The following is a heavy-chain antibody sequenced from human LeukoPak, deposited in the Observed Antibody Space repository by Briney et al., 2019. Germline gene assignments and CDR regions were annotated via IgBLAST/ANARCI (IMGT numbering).Heavy chain of an antibody. D-gene: IGHD3-22*01. CDR1: GFTFSGSA. V-gene: IGHV3-73*01. CDR2: IRSKANSYAT. J-gene: IGHJ1*01. CDR3: ARAEGYYDSSGYYIPVGPSEYFQH. Sequence: GGSLRLSCAASGFTFSGSAMHWVRQASGKGLEWVGRIRSKANSYATAYAASVKGRFTISRDDSKNTAYLQMNSLKTEDTAVYYCARAEGYYDSSGYYIPVGPSEYFQHWGQGTLVTVSS.